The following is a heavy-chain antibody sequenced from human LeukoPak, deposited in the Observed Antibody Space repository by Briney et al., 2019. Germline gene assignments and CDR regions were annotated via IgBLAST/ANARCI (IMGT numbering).Heavy chain of an antibody. CDR1: GGSISSYD. Sequence: PSETLSLTCTVSGGSISSYDWSWIRQPPGPGLKWIGYIYYSGSTNYNPSLKSRVTISVDTSKNQFSLKLSSVTAADTAVYYCARSHSVWTSFDYWGQGTLVTVPS. CDR2: IYYSGST. D-gene: IGHD3/OR15-3a*01. J-gene: IGHJ4*02. CDR3: ARSHSVWTSFDY. V-gene: IGHV4-59*01.